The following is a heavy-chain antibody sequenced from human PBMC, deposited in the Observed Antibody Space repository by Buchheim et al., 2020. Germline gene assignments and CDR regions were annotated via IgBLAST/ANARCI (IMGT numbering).Heavy chain of an antibody. J-gene: IGHJ3*02. CDR1: GFTFSSYG. CDR3: ARGDDYGDYSDAFDI. D-gene: IGHD4-17*01. CDR2: IWYDGSNK. V-gene: IGHV3-33*01. Sequence: QVQLVESGGGVVQPGRSLRLSCAASGFTFSSYGMHWVRQAPGKGLEWVAVIWYDGSNKYYADSVKGRFTISRDNSKNTLYLQMNSLRAEDTAVYYCARGDDYGDYSDAFDIWGQGT.